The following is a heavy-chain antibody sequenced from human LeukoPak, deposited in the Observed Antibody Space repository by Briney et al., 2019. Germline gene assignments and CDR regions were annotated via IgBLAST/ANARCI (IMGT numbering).Heavy chain of an antibody. V-gene: IGHV3-7*03. CDR2: IKYDGSER. Sequence: GGSLRLSCAASGFTFRNYWMSWVRQAPGKGPEWVANIKYDGSERNYVDSVKGRFTISRDNAKISLYLQLNSLRGEDAAVYYCARDVLDVAAAGWGRPLDRWGQGTRVTVSS. D-gene: IGHD6-13*01. J-gene: IGHJ5*02. CDR3: ARDVLDVAAAGWGRPLDR. CDR1: GFTFRNYW.